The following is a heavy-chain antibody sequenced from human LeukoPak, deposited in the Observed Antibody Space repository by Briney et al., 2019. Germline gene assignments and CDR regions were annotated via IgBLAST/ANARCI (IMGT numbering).Heavy chain of an antibody. D-gene: IGHD6-13*01. Sequence: SETLSLTCAVYGGSFSGYYWSWIRQPPGKGLEWIGEINHSGSTNYNPSLKSRVTISVDTSKNQFSLKLSSVTAADTAVYYCARANDSSSQTNFDYWGQGTLVTVSS. V-gene: IGHV4-34*01. CDR1: GGSFSGYY. CDR2: INHSGST. J-gene: IGHJ4*02. CDR3: ARANDSSSQTNFDY.